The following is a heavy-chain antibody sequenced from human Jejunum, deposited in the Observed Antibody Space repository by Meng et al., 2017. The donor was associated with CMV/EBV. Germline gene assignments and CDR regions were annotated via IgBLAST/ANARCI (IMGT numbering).Heavy chain of an antibody. D-gene: IGHD3-22*01. V-gene: IGHV5-51*01. CDR1: SYRLSLRW. CDR2: SDPEDSDT. Sequence: SYRLSLRWIRQVRQNAGKSLEWMDFSDPEDSDTSYSPSLQGQDTISADKSIRTAYLQWSSLKASDTAIYYCARFSGYDCNYVEYWGQGTLVTVSS. CDR3: ARFSGYDCNYVEY. J-gene: IGHJ4*02.